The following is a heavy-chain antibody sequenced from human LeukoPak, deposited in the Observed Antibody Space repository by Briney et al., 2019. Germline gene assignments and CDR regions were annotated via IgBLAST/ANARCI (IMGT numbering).Heavy chain of an antibody. V-gene: IGHV3-23*01. CDR1: GFTFYSYG. CDR3: AKRPTGEAKNWFDP. Sequence: GGSLRLSCVAPGFTFYSYGMSWVRQAPGKGLEWVSGISGSGGNTNYADSVKGRSTISRDNSKNTLYLQMNSLRAEDTAVYCCAKRPTGEAKNWFDPWGQGTLVTVSS. CDR2: ISGSGGNT. D-gene: IGHD7-27*01. J-gene: IGHJ5*02.